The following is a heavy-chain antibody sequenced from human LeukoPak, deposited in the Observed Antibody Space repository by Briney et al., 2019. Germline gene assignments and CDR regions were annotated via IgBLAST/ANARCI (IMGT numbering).Heavy chain of an antibody. V-gene: IGHV3-7*01. CDR1: GFTFSSYR. Sequence: PGGSLRLSCTASGFTFSSYRMTWVRQAPGKGLEWVANIKKDGSVKYYVDSVKGRFTISRDNAKTSLFLQMNSLRAEDTAVYYCARDLSGVTGYTYGRGIDYWGQGTLVSVSS. CDR2: IKKDGSVK. J-gene: IGHJ4*02. D-gene: IGHD5-18*01. CDR3: ARDLSGVTGYTYGRGIDY.